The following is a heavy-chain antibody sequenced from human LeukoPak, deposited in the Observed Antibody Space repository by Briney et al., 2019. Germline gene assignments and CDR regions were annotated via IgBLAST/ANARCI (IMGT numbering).Heavy chain of an antibody. CDR2: ISSSGSTI. CDR3: AELGITMIGGV. V-gene: IGHV3-48*03. CDR1: GFTFGDYA. D-gene: IGHD3-10*02. J-gene: IGHJ6*04. Sequence: GGSLRLSCTAPGFTFGDYAMSWVRQAPGKGLEWVSYISSSGSTIYYADSVKGRFTISRDNAKNSLYLQMNSLRAEDTAVYYCAELGITMIGGVWGKGTTVTISS.